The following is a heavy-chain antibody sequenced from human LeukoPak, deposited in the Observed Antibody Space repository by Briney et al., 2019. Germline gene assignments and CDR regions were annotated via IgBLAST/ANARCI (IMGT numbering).Heavy chain of an antibody. CDR2: IYTSGST. V-gene: IGHV4-4*07. CDR1: GGSISSYY. J-gene: IGHJ4*02. D-gene: IGHD6-19*01. CDR3: ARDGYRSGWPTVGFDY. Sequence: SETLSLTCTVSGGSISSYYWSWIRQPAGKGLEWIGRIYTSGSTNYNPSLKSRVTMSVDTSKNQFSLKPSSVTAADTAVYYCARDGYRSGWPTVGFDYWGQGTLVTVSS.